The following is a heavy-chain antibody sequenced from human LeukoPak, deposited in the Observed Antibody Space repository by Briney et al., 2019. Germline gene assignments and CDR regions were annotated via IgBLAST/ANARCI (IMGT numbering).Heavy chain of an antibody. CDR1: GFTFSSYA. Sequence: PGGSLRLSCAASGFTFSSYAMNWVRQAPGKGLEWVSAISGSGGSTYYADSVKGRFTISRDNSKNTLYLQMNSLRAEDTAVYYCGKDIETLSRPYGMDVWGQGTTVTISS. CDR3: GKDIETLSRPYGMDV. J-gene: IGHJ6*02. CDR2: ISGSGGST. D-gene: IGHD1-26*01. V-gene: IGHV3-23*01.